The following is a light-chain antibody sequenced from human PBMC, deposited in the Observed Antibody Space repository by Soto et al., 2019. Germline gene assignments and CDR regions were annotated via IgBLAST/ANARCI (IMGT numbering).Light chain of an antibody. CDR2: YDS. CDR1: NIGSKS. Sequence: SYELTQPPSVSVAPGKTARITCGGNNIGSKSVHWSQQKPGQAPVLVIYYDSDRPSGIPERFSGSNSGNTATLTISRVEAGDEADYYCQVWDSSSDTVVFGGGTKLTVL. J-gene: IGLJ2*01. V-gene: IGLV3-21*04. CDR3: QVWDSSSDTVV.